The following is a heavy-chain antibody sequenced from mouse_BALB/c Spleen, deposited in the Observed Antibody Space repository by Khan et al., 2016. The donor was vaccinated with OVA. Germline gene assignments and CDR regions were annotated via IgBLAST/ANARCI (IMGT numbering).Heavy chain of an antibody. J-gene: IGHJ1*01. V-gene: IGHV3-6*02. Sequence: EVQLQESGPGLVKPSQSLSLTCSVTDYSITGGYRWNWIRQFPGNKLEWMGYISYDGSNNYNPSLKNRISITRDTSKNRFFLKLNSVTTEDTATYYWVRGGAVVPYWYFDVWGAGTTVTVSS. D-gene: IGHD1-1*01. CDR2: ISYDGSN. CDR1: DYSITGGYR. CDR3: VRGGAVVPYWYFDV.